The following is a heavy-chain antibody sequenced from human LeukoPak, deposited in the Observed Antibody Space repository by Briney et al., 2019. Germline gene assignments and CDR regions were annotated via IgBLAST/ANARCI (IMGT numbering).Heavy chain of an antibody. J-gene: IGHJ4*02. V-gene: IGHV3-30*02. CDR2: IRYDGTNK. CDR3: AKEIWFGETDIDY. CDR1: GFTFSNYG. Sequence: GGSLRLSCAASGFTFSNYGMHWVRQAPGKGLEWVAFIRYDGTNKYYADSVKGRFTISRDNSKNTLYLQMNSLRAEDTAVYYCAKEIWFGETDIDYWGQGTLVTVSS. D-gene: IGHD3-10*01.